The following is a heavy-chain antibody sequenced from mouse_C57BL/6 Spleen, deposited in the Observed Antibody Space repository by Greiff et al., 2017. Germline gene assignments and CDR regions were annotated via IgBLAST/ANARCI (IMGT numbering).Heavy chain of an antibody. V-gene: IGHV1-72*01. CDR2: IDPNSGGT. CDR3: EREGTTVDWYFDV. CDR1: GYTFTSYW. J-gene: IGHJ1*03. Sequence: QVQLQQPGAELVKPGASVKLSCKASGYTFTSYWMHWVKQRPGRGLEWIGRIDPNSGGTKYNEKFKSKATLTVDKPSSTAYMQLSSLTSEDSEVYDSEREGTTVDWYFDVWGTGTTVTVSS. D-gene: IGHD1-1*01.